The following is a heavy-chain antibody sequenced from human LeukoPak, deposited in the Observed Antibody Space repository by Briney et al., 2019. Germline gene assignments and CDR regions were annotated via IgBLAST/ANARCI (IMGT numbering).Heavy chain of an antibody. CDR3: ARDERWIQFNY. CDR1: GFTFSSYG. J-gene: IGHJ4*02. D-gene: IGHD5-18*01. CDR2: ISYDGSNK. Sequence: PGRSLRLSCAASGFTFSSYGMHWVRQAPGKGLEWVAVISYDGSNKYYADSVKGRFTISRDNSKNTLYLHMNGLRVEDTAIYYCARDERWIQFNYWGQGTLVTVSS. V-gene: IGHV3-30*03.